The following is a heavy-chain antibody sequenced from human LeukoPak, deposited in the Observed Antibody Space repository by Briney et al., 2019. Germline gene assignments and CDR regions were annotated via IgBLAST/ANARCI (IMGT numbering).Heavy chain of an antibody. Sequence: PSETLSLTCAVYGGSFSGYYWSWIRQPPGKGLEWIGEINHSGSTNYNPSLKSRVTISVDTSKNQFSLKLSSVTAADTAVYYCARGDDYVWGSYDIWGQGTLVTVSS. D-gene: IGHD3-16*01. V-gene: IGHV4-34*01. J-gene: IGHJ4*02. CDR1: GGSFSGYY. CDR2: INHSGST. CDR3: ARGDDYVWGSYDI.